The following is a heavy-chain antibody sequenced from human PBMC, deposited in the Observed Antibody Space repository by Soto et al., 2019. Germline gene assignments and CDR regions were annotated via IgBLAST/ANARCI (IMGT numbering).Heavy chain of an antibody. V-gene: IGHV3-23*01. CDR1: GFTFSSFA. D-gene: IGHD6-19*01. CDR2: IGSRGDST. CDR3: AKELIYGYNSGRPFDS. Sequence: EVQLLESGGGLVQPGGSLRLSCAASGFTFSSFAMSWVRQAPGKGLEWVSAIGSRGDSTYYADSVKGRFTISRDNSKTTLYLQMNSLRAEDTAVYYCAKELIYGYNSGRPFDSWGQGTLVTVSS. J-gene: IGHJ4*02.